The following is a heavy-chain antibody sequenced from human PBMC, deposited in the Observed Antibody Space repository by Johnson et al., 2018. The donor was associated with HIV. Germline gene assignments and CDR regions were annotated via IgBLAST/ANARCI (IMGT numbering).Heavy chain of an antibody. D-gene: IGHD2-8*02. CDR2: IKQDGSEN. CDR1: GFTFSSYW. CDR3: ARDVLGDGTYPPDAFDI. J-gene: IGHJ3*02. Sequence: VQLVESGGGVIRPGGSLRLSCAASGFTFSSYWMSWVRQAPGKGLEWVANIKQDGSENHYVDSVKGRFTISRDNAKNSLYLQVHNLRVEDTAVYYGARDVLGDGTYPPDAFDIWGQGTMVTVSS. V-gene: IGHV3-7*04.